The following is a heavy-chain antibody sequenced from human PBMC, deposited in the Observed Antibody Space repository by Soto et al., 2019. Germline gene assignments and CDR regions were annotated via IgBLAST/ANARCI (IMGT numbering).Heavy chain of an antibody. CDR3: AHESHGGNTYFDL. J-gene: IGHJ4*02. CDR1: CGSISSGHFY. V-gene: IGHV4-30-4*01. CDR2: IYFLGST. D-gene: IGHD1-26*01. Sequence: VQLQESGPGLVRPSETLSLTCTVSCGSISSGHFYWSWIRKPPGKGLEWIGYIYFLGSTSYSPSLKSRMTISLNTSNNAFSLKLTSVTAADTDVYYCAHESHGGNTYFDLWGQGALVTVSS.